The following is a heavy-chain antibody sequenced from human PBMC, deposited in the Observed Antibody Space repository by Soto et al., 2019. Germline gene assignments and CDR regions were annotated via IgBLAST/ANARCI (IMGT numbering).Heavy chain of an antibody. CDR1: GFSFSSYG. J-gene: IGHJ6*02. D-gene: IGHD3-22*01. Sequence: GGSLRLSCAASGFSFSSYGMHWVRQAPGKGLEWVAVISYDGSNKYYADSVKGRFTISRDNSKNTLYLQMNSLRAEDTAVYYCAKEGSYYYDSSGIYGMDVWGQGTTVTVSS. V-gene: IGHV3-30*18. CDR2: ISYDGSNK. CDR3: AKEGSYYYDSSGIYGMDV.